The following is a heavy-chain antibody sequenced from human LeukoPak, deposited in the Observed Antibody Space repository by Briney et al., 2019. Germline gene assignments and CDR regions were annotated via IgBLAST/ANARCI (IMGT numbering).Heavy chain of an antibody. CDR3: ASLVADYYVSSGYLPYYFDY. J-gene: IGHJ4*02. Sequence: SETLSLTCTVSGGSISIYYWSWIRQPPGKGLEWIGYIYNSGSTYYNPSLKSRVTISVDTSKNQFSLRLNSVTAADAAVYYCASLVADYYVSSGYLPYYFDYWGQGTLVTVSS. V-gene: IGHV4-59*01. D-gene: IGHD3-22*01. CDR1: GGSISIYY. CDR2: IYNSGST.